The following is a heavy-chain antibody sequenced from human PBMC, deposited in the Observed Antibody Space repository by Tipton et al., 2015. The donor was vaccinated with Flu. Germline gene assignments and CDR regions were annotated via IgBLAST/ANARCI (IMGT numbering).Heavy chain of an antibody. J-gene: IGHJ6*02. CDR1: GGSISSSSYY. CDR3: ARGYYYGSGRAYGMDV. CDR2: IYYSGST. V-gene: IGHV4-39*07. Sequence: LRLSCTVSGGSISSSSYYWGWIRQPPGKGLEWIGSIYYSGSTYYNPSLKSRVTISVDTSKNQFSLKLSSVTAADTAVYYCARGYYYGSGRAYGMDVWGQGTTVTVSS. D-gene: IGHD3-10*01.